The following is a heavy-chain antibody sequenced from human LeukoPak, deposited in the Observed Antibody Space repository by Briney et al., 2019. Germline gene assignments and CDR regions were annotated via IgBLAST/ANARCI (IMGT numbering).Heavy chain of an antibody. CDR1: GYTFTGYY. D-gene: IGHD5-18*01. CDR3: ARQSCSYGHTFDY. V-gene: IGHV1-2*02. Sequence: ASVKVSCKASGYTFTGYYMHWVRQAPGQGLEWMGWINPNSGGTNYAQKFQGRVTMTRDKSISTAYLQWSSLKASDTAMYYCARQSCSYGHTFDYWGQGTLVTVSS. J-gene: IGHJ4*02. CDR2: INPNSGGT.